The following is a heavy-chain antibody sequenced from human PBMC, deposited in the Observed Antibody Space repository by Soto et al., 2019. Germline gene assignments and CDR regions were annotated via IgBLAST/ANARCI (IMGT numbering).Heavy chain of an antibody. D-gene: IGHD4-17*01. Sequence: GGSLRLSCAASRSNFSSYPMHWLRQAPGKGLEWVAVISYDGSNKYYADSVKGRFTISRDNSKNTLYLQMNSLRAEDTAVYYCARGMTTVTSWGQGTLVTGSS. CDR3: ARGMTTVTS. J-gene: IGHJ4*02. V-gene: IGHV3-30-3*01. CDR1: RSNFSSYP. CDR2: ISYDGSNK.